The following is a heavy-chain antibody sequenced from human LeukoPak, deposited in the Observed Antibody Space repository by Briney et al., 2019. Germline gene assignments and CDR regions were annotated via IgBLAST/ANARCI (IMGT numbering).Heavy chain of an antibody. V-gene: IGHV1-24*01. CDR2: FDPEDGET. J-gene: IGHJ3*02. D-gene: IGHD3-22*01. CDR3: AAVKTYYYDSSGYYFPLNAFDI. CDR1: GYTLTELS. Sequence: ASMKVSCKVSGYTLTELSMHWVRQAPGKGLEWMGGFDPEDGETIYAQKFQGRVTITEDTSTDTAYMELSSLRSEDTAVYYCAAVKTYYYDSSGYYFPLNAFDIWGQGTMVTVSS.